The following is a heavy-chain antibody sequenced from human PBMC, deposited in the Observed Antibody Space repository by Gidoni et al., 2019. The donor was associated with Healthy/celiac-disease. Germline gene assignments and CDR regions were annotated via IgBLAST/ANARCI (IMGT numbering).Heavy chain of an antibody. J-gene: IGHJ6*02. V-gene: IGHV3-53*01. CDR1: GFTVSSNY. Sequence: EVQLVESGGGLIQPGGSLRLSCAASGFTVSSNYMSWVRQAPGKGLEWVSVIYSGGSTYYADSVNGRFTISRDNSKNTLYLQMNSLRAEDTAVYYCAREDIVVVPAATPAASYYYYGMDVWGQGTTVTVSS. D-gene: IGHD2-2*02. CDR3: AREDIVVVPAATPAASYYYYGMDV. CDR2: IYSGGST.